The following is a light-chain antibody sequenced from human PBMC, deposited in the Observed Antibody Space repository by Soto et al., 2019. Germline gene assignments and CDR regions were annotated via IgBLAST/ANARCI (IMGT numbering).Light chain of an antibody. J-gene: IGKJ2*01. CDR2: AAS. CDR1: QSISSY. CDR3: QQSYITPYT. V-gene: IGKV1-39*01. Sequence: DIQMTQSPSSLSASVGDRVTITCRASQSISSYLNWYQQKPGKATKLLIYAASSLQSGVPSRFSGSGSGTDFTLTISSLQPEDFATYYCQQSYITPYTFRQWTKLEIK.